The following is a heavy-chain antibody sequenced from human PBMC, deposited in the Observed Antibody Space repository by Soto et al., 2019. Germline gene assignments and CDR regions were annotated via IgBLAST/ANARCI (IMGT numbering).Heavy chain of an antibody. D-gene: IGHD6-19*01. CDR1: GYTLTELS. CDR3: ATEGIAVAQDRAFDI. Sequence: ASVKVSCKVSGYTLTELSMHWVRQAPGKGLEWMGGFDPEDGETIYAQKFQGRVTMTEDTSTDTAYMELSSLRSEDTAVYYCATEGIAVAQDRAFDIWGQGTMVTVSS. V-gene: IGHV1-24*01. CDR2: FDPEDGET. J-gene: IGHJ3*02.